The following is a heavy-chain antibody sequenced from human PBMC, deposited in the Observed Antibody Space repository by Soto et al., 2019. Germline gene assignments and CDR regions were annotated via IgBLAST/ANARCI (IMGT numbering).Heavy chain of an antibody. CDR2: INPNSGGT. CDR1: GYTFTGYY. V-gene: IGHV1-2*04. CDR3: ARDYSQSPTYYYGSGSGNRVGAFDI. Sequence: QVQLVQSGAEVKKPGASVKVSCKASGYTFTGYYMHWVRQAPGQGLEWMGWINPNSGGTNYAQKFQGWVTMTRDTSISTAYMELSRLRSDDTAVYYCARDYSQSPTYYYGSGSGNRVGAFDIWGQGTMVTVSS. D-gene: IGHD3-10*01. J-gene: IGHJ3*02.